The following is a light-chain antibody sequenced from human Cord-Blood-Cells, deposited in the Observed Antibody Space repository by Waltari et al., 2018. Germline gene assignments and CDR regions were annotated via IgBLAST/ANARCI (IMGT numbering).Light chain of an antibody. CDR3: AAWDDSLSGWV. J-gene: IGLJ3*02. CDR1: SSNIGSNY. Sequence: QSVLTQPPSASGTPGQRVTISCSGSSSNIGSNYVYWYPQLPGTAPKLLTYRNNPRPSGVPDRFSGSKSGTSASLAISGLRSEDEADYYCAAWDDSLSGWVFGGGTKLTVL. CDR2: RNN. V-gene: IGLV1-47*01.